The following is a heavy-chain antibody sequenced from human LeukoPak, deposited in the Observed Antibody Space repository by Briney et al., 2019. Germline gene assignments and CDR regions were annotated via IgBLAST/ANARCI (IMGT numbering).Heavy chain of an antibody. CDR1: GYTFTGYN. Sequence: ASVKVSCKASGYTFTGYNIHWVRQAPGQELEWMGWINPNSGATNYAQKFQGRVTMTRDTSISTAYMELSRLRSDDTAVYYCAREDYYNSGSQNWFDPWGQGTLVTVSS. V-gene: IGHV1-2*02. D-gene: IGHD3-10*01. CDR2: INPNSGAT. J-gene: IGHJ5*02. CDR3: AREDYYNSGSQNWFDP.